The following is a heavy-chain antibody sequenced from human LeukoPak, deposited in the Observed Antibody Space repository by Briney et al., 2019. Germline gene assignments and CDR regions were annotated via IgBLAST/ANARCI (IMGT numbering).Heavy chain of an antibody. CDR3: ARDASVWAIFDY. CDR1: GGSISSGSYY. V-gene: IGHV4-61*02. CDR2: IYTSGST. D-gene: IGHD3-16*01. J-gene: IGHJ4*02. Sequence: SQTLSLTCTVSGGSISSGSYYWSWIRQPAGKGLECIGRIYTSGSTNYNPSLKSRVTISVDTSKNQFSLKLSSVTAADTAVYYCARDASVWAIFDYWGQGTLVTVSS.